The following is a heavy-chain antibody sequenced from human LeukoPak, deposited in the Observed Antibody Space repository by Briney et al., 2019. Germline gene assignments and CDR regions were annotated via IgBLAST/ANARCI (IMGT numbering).Heavy chain of an antibody. J-gene: IGHJ4*02. CDR2: IYHSGTS. Sequence: SETLSLTCTVSGGSISSGGYSWSWFRQPPGKGLEWIGYIYHSGTSYHSPSLQSRVTISVDRSKNQFSLRLSSVTAADTALYYCARTKGGGDFVDYWGQGTLVTVSS. CDR3: ARTKGGGDFVDY. V-gene: IGHV4-30-2*01. CDR1: GGSISSGGYS. D-gene: IGHD2-21*01.